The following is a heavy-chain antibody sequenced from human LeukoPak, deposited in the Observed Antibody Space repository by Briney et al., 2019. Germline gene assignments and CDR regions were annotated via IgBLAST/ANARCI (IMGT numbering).Heavy chain of an antibody. CDR1: GFTLSSSW. J-gene: IGHJ4*02. V-gene: IGHV3-74*01. Sequence: PGGSLRLSCAASGFTLSSSWMHWVRQAPGKGLVWVSRINRDGSSTSYADSVKGRFTISRDNAKNTLYLQMNSLRAEDTAVYYCAREGDYGDYFDYWGQGTLVTVSS. D-gene: IGHD4-17*01. CDR2: INRDGSST. CDR3: AREGDYGDYFDY.